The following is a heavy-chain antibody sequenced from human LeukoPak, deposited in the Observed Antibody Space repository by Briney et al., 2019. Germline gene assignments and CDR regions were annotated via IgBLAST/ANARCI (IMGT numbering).Heavy chain of an antibody. CDR3: AKAVGGLRYFDWFDY. CDR2: INWNGGSA. D-gene: IGHD3-9*01. V-gene: IGHV3-20*04. Sequence: GGSLRLSCAASGFTFDDYGMSWVRQAPGKGLEWVSGINWNGGSAGYADSVEGRFTISRDNAKNSLYLQMNSLRAEDTALYYCAKAVGGLRYFDWFDYWGQGTLVTVSS. CDR1: GFTFDDYG. J-gene: IGHJ4*02.